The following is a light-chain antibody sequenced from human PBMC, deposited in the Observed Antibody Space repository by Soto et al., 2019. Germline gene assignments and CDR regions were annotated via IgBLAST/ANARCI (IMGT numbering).Light chain of an antibody. J-gene: IGKJ4*01. V-gene: IGKV3-20*01. CDR2: GAS. CDR3: QQYGSTLGVT. Sequence: EIMSTQTPATLSLSQGEGGTFSCRASQSVSGSYLAWYQQKPGQAPRLLIYGASTRATGIPDMLSGRGSGTDFTLTISRVESEAFAVYYCQQYGSTLGVTFGGGITVDI. CDR1: QSVSGSY.